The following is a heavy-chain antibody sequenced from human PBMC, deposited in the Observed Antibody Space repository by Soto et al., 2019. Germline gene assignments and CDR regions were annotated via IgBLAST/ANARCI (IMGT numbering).Heavy chain of an antibody. V-gene: IGHV3-23*01. CDR2: ISGSGGST. D-gene: IGHD3-3*01. J-gene: IGHJ4*02. Sequence: GGSLRLSCAASGFTFSSYAMSWVRQAPGKGLEWVSAISGSGGSTYYADSVKGRFTISRDNSKNTLYLQMNSLRAEDTAVYYCAKFPALFWSGYYDYWGQGTLVTVSS. CDR3: AKFPALFWSGYYDY. CDR1: GFTFSSYA.